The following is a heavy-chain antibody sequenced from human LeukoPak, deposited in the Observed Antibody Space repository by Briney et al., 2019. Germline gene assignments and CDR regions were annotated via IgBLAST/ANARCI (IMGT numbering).Heavy chain of an antibody. CDR3: AKDKGDSSGWYSYYFDY. CDR1: GFTFDDYA. Sequence: GGSLRLSCAASGFTFDDYAMPWVRQAPGKGLEWVSGISWISGSIGYADSVKGRFTISRDNAKNSLYLQMNSLRAEDTALYYCAKDKGDSSGWYSYYFDYWGQGTLVTVSS. J-gene: IGHJ4*02. CDR2: ISWISGSI. D-gene: IGHD6-19*01. V-gene: IGHV3-9*01.